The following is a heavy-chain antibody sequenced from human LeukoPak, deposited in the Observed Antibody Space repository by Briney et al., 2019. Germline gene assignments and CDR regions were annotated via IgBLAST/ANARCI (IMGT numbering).Heavy chain of an antibody. Sequence: GGSLRLSCAASGFTVSSNYMSWVRQAPGKGLEWVSVIYSGGSTYYADSVKGRFTISRDNSKNTLYLQMNSLRAEDTAVYYCATQYYGDLSYHYFDYWGQGTLVTVSS. D-gene: IGHD4-17*01. CDR1: GFTVSSNY. J-gene: IGHJ4*02. V-gene: IGHV3-66*01. CDR2: IYSGGST. CDR3: ATQYYGDLSYHYFDY.